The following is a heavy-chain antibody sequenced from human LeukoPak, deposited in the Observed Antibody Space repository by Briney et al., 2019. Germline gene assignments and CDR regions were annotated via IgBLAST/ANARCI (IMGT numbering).Heavy chain of an antibody. D-gene: IGHD3-16*01. CDR1: GFTFGDYA. J-gene: IGHJ4*02. CDR2: IRSKAFGGAT. CDR3: TRDGGTLDY. Sequence: GGSLRLSCTGSGFTFGDYAMSWVRQSLGKGLEWVSLIRSKAFGGATEYAASVKGRFTISRDDSKSIAYLQMNSLKTEDTAVYYCTRDGGTLDYWGQGTLVTVSS. V-gene: IGHV3-49*04.